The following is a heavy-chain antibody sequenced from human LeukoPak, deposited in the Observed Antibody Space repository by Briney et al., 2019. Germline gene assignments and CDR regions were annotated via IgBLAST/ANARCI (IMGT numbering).Heavy chain of an antibody. CDR3: ARHYYDSSGYYHFDY. D-gene: IGHD3-22*01. Sequence: SETLSLTCTVSGGSISSYYWSWIRQPPGKGLEWIGYIYYSGSTNYNPSLKSRVTISVDTSKNQFSLKLSSVTAADAAVYYCARHYYDSSGYYHFDYWGQGTLVTVS. J-gene: IGHJ4*02. CDR1: GGSISSYY. V-gene: IGHV4-59*01. CDR2: IYYSGST.